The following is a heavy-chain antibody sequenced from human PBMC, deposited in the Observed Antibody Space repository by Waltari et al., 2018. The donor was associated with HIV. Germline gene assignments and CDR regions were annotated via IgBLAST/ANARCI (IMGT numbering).Heavy chain of an antibody. CDR1: VFSVSNHW. J-gene: IGHJ4*02. CDR3: ARASHYIEFSTFDGDYYFDF. V-gene: IGHV3-74*01. D-gene: IGHD3-3*02. Sequence: VQLVESGGGSIKTGGSLRLSCAASVFSVSNHWLDWVRQGPGKGLVWVARSNSDGSSRNYADAVKGRFVISRDNARNTVYLQLNNLKVEDTAVYFCARASHYIEFSTFDGDYYFDFWGRGTRVAVSS. CDR2: SNSDGSSR.